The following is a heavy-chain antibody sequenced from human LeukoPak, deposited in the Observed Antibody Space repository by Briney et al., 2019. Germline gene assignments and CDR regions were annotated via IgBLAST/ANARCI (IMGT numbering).Heavy chain of an antibody. CDR3: ARAGTRANYYDSSGYYPIRGFDY. D-gene: IGHD3-22*01. Sequence: SQTLSLTCTVSGGSISSGGYYWSWIRQHPGKGLEWIGYIYYSGSTYYNPSLKSRVTISVDTSKNQFSLKLSSVTAADTAVYYCARAGTRANYYDSSGYYPIRGFDYWGQGTLVTVSS. CDR1: GGSISSGGYY. CDR2: IYYSGST. J-gene: IGHJ4*02. V-gene: IGHV4-31*03.